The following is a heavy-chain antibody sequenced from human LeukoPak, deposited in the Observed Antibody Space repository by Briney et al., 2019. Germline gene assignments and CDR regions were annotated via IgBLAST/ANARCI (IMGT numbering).Heavy chain of an antibody. Sequence: SETLSLTCAGYGGSFSGYYWSWIRQPPGKGLEWIGEINHSGSTNYNPSLKSRVTISVDTSKNQFSLKLSSVTAADTAVYYCARSVCSGGSCYLFDYWGQGTLVTVSS. V-gene: IGHV4-34*01. D-gene: IGHD2-15*01. CDR2: INHSGST. CDR1: GGSFSGYY. CDR3: ARSVCSGGSCYLFDY. J-gene: IGHJ4*02.